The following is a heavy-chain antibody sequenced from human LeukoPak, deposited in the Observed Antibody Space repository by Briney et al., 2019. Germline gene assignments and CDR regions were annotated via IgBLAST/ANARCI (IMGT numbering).Heavy chain of an antibody. J-gene: IGHJ3*02. D-gene: IGHD4-17*01. CDR2: ISGSGGST. CDR1: GFTFSSYA. CDR3: AKGMDYAYAFDI. Sequence: AGGSLRLSCAASGFTFSSYAMSRVRQAPGKGLEWVSAISGSGGSTYYADSVKGRFTISRDNSKNTLYLQMNSLRAEDTAVYYCAKGMDYAYAFDIWGQGTMVTVSS. V-gene: IGHV3-23*01.